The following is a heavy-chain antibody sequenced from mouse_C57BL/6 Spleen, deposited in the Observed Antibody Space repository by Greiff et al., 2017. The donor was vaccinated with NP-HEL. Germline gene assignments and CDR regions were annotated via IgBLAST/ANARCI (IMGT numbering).Heavy chain of an antibody. J-gene: IGHJ1*03. CDR1: GYTFTSYW. V-gene: IGHV1-72*01. D-gene: IGHD2-1*01. CDR2: INPSSGDT. Sequence: QVQLQQPGAELVKPGASVKLSCKASGYTFTSYWMHWVKQRPGRGLEWIGKINPSSGDTKYNEKFKSKATLTVDKPSSTAYMQLSSLTSDASAVYSCARGNYRQEYFDVWGTGTTVTVSS. CDR3: ARGNYRQEYFDV.